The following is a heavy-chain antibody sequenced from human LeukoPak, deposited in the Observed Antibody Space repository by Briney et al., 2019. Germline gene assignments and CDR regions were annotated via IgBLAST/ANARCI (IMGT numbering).Heavy chain of an antibody. D-gene: IGHD6-13*01. CDR1: GYTFNKYG. V-gene: IGHV7-4-1*02. J-gene: IGHJ6*03. CDR3: ATRYSSSHYYYMDV. Sequence: ASVKVSCKASGYTFNKYGINWVRQAPGQGLEWMGWINTNTGNPTYAQGFTGRFVFSLDTSVSTAYLQISSLKAEDTAVHYCATRYSSSHYYYMDVWGKGTTVTVSS. CDR2: INTNTGNP.